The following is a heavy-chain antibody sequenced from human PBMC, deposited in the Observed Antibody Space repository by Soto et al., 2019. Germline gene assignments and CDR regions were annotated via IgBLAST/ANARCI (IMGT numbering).Heavy chain of an antibody. J-gene: IGHJ6*02. CDR1: GFTFSSYG. D-gene: IGHD5-18*01. CDR2: ISYDGSNK. Sequence: PGGSLRLSCAASGFTFSSYGMHWVRQAPGKGLEWVAVISYDGSNKYYADSVKGRFTISRDNSKNTLYLQMNSLRAEDTAAYYCAKVLTAMAYYYYYGMDVWGQGTTVTVSS. CDR3: AKVLTAMAYYYYYGMDV. V-gene: IGHV3-30*18.